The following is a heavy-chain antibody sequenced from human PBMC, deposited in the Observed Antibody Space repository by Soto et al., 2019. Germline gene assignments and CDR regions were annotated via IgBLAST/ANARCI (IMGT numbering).Heavy chain of an antibody. D-gene: IGHD1-7*01. J-gene: IGHJ4*02. CDR1: GFTFSSYN. V-gene: IGHV3-21*01. Sequence: PGGSLRLSCAASGFTFSSYNMNWVRQAPGKGLEWVSSISSSSSYIYYADSVKGRFTISRDNAKNSLYLQMNSLRAADTAVYYCARVEELRNIGYWGQGTLVTVSS. CDR3: ARVEELRNIGY. CDR2: ISSSSSYI.